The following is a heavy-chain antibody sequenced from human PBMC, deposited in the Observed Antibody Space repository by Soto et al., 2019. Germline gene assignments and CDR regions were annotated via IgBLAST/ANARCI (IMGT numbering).Heavy chain of an antibody. Sequence: TMDLTFTVSVRSISRGESCGSCTRQPPGKGLEWIGYIYYSGSTYYNPSLKSRVAISVDTSKNQFSLKLSSVTAADTAVYYCATPQRGHDGYAFDIWGQGTMVT. V-gene: IGHV4-30-4*01. D-gene: IGHD3-10*01. J-gene: IGHJ3*02. CDR2: IYYSGST. CDR3: ATPQRGHDGYAFDI. CDR1: VRSISRGESC.